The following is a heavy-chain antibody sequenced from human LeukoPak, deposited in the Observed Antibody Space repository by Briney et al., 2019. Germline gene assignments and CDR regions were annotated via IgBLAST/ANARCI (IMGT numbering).Heavy chain of an antibody. CDR2: ISSSGSNT. CDR3: ARGGYGASRESAFDI. V-gene: IGHV3-11*05. CDR1: GFTFSDYY. J-gene: IGHJ3*02. D-gene: IGHD4/OR15-4a*01. Sequence: GGSLRLSCAASGFTFSDYYISWIRQAPGKGLEWVSYISSSGSNTNFADSVKGRFTISRDNAKNSLYLQMNSLRAEDTAVYYCARGGYGASRESAFDIWGQGTMVTVSS.